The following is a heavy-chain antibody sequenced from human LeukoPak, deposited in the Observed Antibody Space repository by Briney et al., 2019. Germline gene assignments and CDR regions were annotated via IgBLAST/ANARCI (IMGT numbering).Heavy chain of an antibody. Sequence: GGSLRLSCAASGFTFSDYYMSWIRQAPGKGLEWVSYISSSGSTIYYADSVKGRFAISRDNAKNSLYLQMNSLRSEDTAVYYCARVRRVSREMATIPTNHFDYWGQGTLVTVSS. V-gene: IGHV3-11*01. D-gene: IGHD5-24*01. J-gene: IGHJ4*02. CDR2: ISSSGSTI. CDR3: ARVRRVSREMATIPTNHFDY. CDR1: GFTFSDYY.